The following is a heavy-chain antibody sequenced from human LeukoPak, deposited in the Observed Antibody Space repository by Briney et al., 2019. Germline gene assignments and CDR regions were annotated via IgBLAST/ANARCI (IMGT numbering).Heavy chain of an antibody. CDR3: ATEGQLDYGDYVYAFDI. CDR2: IWYDGSNK. CDR1: GFTFSSYG. Sequence: GRSLRLSCAASGFTFSSYGMHWVRQAPGKGLEWVAVIWYDGSNKYYADSVKGRFTISRDNSKNTLYLQMNSLRAEDTAVYYCATEGQLDYGDYVYAFDIWGQGTMVTVSS. J-gene: IGHJ3*02. V-gene: IGHV3-33*01. D-gene: IGHD4-17*01.